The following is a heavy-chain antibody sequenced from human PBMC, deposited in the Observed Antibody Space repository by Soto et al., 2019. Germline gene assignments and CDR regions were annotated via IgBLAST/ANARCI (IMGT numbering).Heavy chain of an antibody. CDR1: GFTFSSYA. J-gene: IGHJ4*02. V-gene: IGHV3-23*01. D-gene: IGHD6-13*01. CDR2: ISGSGGST. Sequence: EVQLLESGGGLVQPGGSLRLSCAASGFTFSSYAMSWVRQAPGKGLEWVSAISGSGGSTYYADSVKGRFTISRDNSKNTLYLQMNSLRAEDTAVYYCAKGYSSSWYRYYFDYWGQGTLVTVTS. CDR3: AKGYSSSWYRYYFDY.